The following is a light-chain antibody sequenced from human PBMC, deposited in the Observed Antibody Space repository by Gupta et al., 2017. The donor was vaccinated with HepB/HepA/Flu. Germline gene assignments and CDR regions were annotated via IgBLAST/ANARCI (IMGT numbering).Light chain of an antibody. CDR1: NLGDKY. CDR2: QDR. CDR3: PEGDSGTVV. Sequence: SYDLTPPPSMSGSPGQTARITCSGDNLGDKYAYWYQQKAGQSPILVIYQDRKRPSGIPERSSGSDSGNTATLTISGAQAMDDAIYYCPEGDSGTVVFGGGTKRTVL. V-gene: IGLV3-1*01. J-gene: IGLJ3*02.